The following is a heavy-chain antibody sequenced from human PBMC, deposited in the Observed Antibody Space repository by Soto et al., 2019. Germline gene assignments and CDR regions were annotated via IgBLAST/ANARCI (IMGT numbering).Heavy chain of an antibody. CDR2: ISWNSGSI. Sequence: GGSLRLSCAASGFTFDDYAMHWVRQAPGKGLEWVSGISWNSGSIGYADSVKGRFTISRDNAKNSLYLQMNSLRAEDTALYYCAKDADYGSGSYRRGPFDYWGQGTLVTVSS. CDR3: AKDADYGSGSYRRGPFDY. J-gene: IGHJ4*02. CDR1: GFTFDDYA. V-gene: IGHV3-9*01. D-gene: IGHD3-10*01.